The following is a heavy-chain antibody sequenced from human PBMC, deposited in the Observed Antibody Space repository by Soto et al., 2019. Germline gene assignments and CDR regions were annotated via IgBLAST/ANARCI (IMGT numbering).Heavy chain of an antibody. CDR3: ARVGPPRSFPGPRIHFDY. J-gene: IGHJ4*02. CDR1: GFTFISYS. V-gene: IGHV3-21*04. D-gene: IGHD1-26*01. CDR2: ISSSSSYI. Sequence: GGSLRLSCAASGFTFISYSMNWVRQAPGKGLEWVSSISSSSSYIYYADSVKGRFTISRDNAKNSLYLQMNSLRAEDTAVYYCARVGPPRSFPGPRIHFDYWGQGTLVTVSS.